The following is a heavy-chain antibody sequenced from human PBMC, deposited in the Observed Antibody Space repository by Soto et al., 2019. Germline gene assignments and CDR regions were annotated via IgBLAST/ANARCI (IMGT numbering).Heavy chain of an antibody. J-gene: IGHJ4*02. V-gene: IGHV3-30*18. CDR3: AKDSERYFDWFYFDY. D-gene: IGHD3-9*01. Sequence: VGSLRLSCAASGFTFSSYGMHWVRQAPGKGLEWVAVISYDGSNKYYADSVKGRFTISRDNSKNTLYLQMNSLRAEDTAVYYCAKDSERYFDWFYFDYWGQGTLVTVSS. CDR2: ISYDGSNK. CDR1: GFTFSSYG.